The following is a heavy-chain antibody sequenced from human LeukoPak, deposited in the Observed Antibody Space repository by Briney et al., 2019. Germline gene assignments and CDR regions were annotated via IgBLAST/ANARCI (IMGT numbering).Heavy chain of an antibody. CDR3: AKDASLWFERIVDYFDY. J-gene: IGHJ4*02. Sequence: GGSLRLSCAASGFTFSSYAMSWVRQAPGKGLEWVSAISGSGGSTYYADSVKGRFTISRDNSKNTLYLQMNSLRAEDTAVYYCAKDASLWFERIVDYFDYWGQGTLVTVSS. CDR1: GFTFSSYA. D-gene: IGHD3-10*01. CDR2: ISGSGGST. V-gene: IGHV3-23*01.